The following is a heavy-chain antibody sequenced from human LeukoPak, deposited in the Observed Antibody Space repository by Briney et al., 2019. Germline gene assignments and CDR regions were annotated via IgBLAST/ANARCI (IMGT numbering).Heavy chain of an antibody. CDR1: GGSISSYY. Sequence: SETLSLTCTVSGGSISSYYWSWIRQPAGKGLEWIGRIYTSGSTNYNPSLKSRVTMSVDTSKNHFSLKLSSVTAADTAVYYCARIHYDFWSAVENRFDPWGQGTLVTVSS. D-gene: IGHD3-3*01. CDR3: ARIHYDFWSAVENRFDP. J-gene: IGHJ5*02. V-gene: IGHV4-4*07. CDR2: IYTSGST.